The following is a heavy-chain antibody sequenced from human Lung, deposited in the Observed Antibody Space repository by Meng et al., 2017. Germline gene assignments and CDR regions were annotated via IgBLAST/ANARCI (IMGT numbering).Heavy chain of an antibody. D-gene: IGHD1-1*01. J-gene: IGHJ1*01. CDR2: INRDGTKP. CDR1: GFTFTDHW. Sequence: EVQWVGAGGGLGPPGGSLCLSCAASGFTFTDHWMHWVREGPVKGLVWVSRINRDGTKPTYADSVKGRFTISRDNAKNTLYLQMNNLRAEDTAFYYCTNDRLNHWGQGALVTVSS. CDR3: TNDRLNH. V-gene: IGHV3-74*01.